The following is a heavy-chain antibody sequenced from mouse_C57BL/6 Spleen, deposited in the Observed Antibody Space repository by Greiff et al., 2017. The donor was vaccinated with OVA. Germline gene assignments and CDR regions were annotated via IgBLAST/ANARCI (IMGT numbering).Heavy chain of an antibody. J-gene: IGHJ2*01. CDR1: GFTFTDYY. CDR2: IRNKANGYTT. CDR3: ARRGYYFDY. V-gene: IGHV7-3*01. Sequence: EVKLMESGGGLVQPGGSLSLSCAASGFTFTDYYMSWVRQPPGTALEWLGFIRNKANGYTTEYSASVKGRFTISRDNSQSILYLQMNALRAEDSATYYCARRGYYFDYWGQGTTLTVSS.